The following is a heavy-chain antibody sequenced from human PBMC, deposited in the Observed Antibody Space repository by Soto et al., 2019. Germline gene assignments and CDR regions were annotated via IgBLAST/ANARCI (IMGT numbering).Heavy chain of an antibody. Sequence: EVQLVESGGGLVQPGGSLRLSCAASGFTVSSNYMSWVRQAPGKGLEWVSVIYSGGSTYYADSVKGRVTISRDNSKNTLYLRMNSLRAEDTVVYYCARDRIPTGMDVWGQGTTVTVSS. CDR3: ARDRIPTGMDV. J-gene: IGHJ6*02. CDR2: IYSGGST. V-gene: IGHV3-66*01. CDR1: GFTVSSNY.